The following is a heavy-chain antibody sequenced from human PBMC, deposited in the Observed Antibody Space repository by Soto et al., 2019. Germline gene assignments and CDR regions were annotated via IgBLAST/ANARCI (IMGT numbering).Heavy chain of an antibody. CDR2: ISSSGSTI. Sequence: GGSLRLSCAASGFTFSDYYMSWIRQAPGKGLEWVSYISSSGSTIYYADSVKGRLTISRDNAKNSLYLQMNSLRAEDTAVYYCAGEIYDILTGYYKGYDYWGQGTLVTVSS. J-gene: IGHJ4*02. CDR3: AGEIYDILTGYYKGYDY. D-gene: IGHD3-9*01. V-gene: IGHV3-11*01. CDR1: GFTFSDYY.